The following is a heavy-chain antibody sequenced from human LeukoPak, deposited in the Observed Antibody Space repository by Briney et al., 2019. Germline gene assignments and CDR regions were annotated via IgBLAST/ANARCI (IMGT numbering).Heavy chain of an antibody. CDR2: IFYTGIA. CDR3: VGYYYGSGSYDAFHI. CDR1: GGSISNYY. V-gene: IGHV4-59*01. D-gene: IGHD3-10*01. Sequence: SETLSLTCTVSGGSISNYYWSWIRQPPGKGLEWIGYIFYTGIAKYNPSLKSRVAISVGTSKNQFFLKLSSVTAADTAVYYCVGYYYGSGSYDAFHIWGQGTMVTVSS. J-gene: IGHJ3*02.